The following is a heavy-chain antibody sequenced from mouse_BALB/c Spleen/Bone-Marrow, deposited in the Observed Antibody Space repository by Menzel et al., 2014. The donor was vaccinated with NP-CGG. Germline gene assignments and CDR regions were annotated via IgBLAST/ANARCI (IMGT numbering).Heavy chain of an antibody. V-gene: IGHV3-2*02. D-gene: IGHD1-1*01. CDR1: GYPITSDYA. CDR3: ARSAGSSRYWYFDV. CDR2: ISYSDIT. Sequence: EVKLMESGPGLVKPSQSLSLTCTVTGYPITSDYAWNWIRQFPGNKLEWMGYISYSDITSYNPSLKSRISITRDTSKNQFFLQLNSVTPEDTATYYCARSAGSSRYWYFDVWGAGTTVTVSS. J-gene: IGHJ1*01.